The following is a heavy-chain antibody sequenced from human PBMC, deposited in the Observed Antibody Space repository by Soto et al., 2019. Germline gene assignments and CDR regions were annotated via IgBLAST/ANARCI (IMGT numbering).Heavy chain of an antibody. J-gene: IGHJ6*02. Sequence: SETLSLTCTVSGGSISSYYWSWIRQPAGKGLEWIGRIYTSGSTNYNPSLKSRVTMSVDTSKNQFSLKLSSVTAADTAVYYCARDWWGVVAATPYYYYYGMDDWGQGPTVTVPS. CDR3: ARDWWGVVAATPYYYYYGMDD. CDR2: IYTSGST. CDR1: GGSISSYY. D-gene: IGHD2-15*01. V-gene: IGHV4-4*07.